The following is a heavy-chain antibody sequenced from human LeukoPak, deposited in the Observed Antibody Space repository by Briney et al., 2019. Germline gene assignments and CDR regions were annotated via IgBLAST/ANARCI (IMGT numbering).Heavy chain of an antibody. CDR1: GASINSYY. CDR3: ARDRSSSWAPYGLDV. CDR2: LYSSGNA. J-gene: IGHJ6*02. Sequence: PSQTLSLTCSVSGASINSYYWSWIRQPAGKGLEWIGLLYSSGNANYNPSLKSRVTMSVDTSKNHFSLKLSSVTAADTAVYYGARDRSSSWAPYGLDVWGQGSTVTVSS. V-gene: IGHV4-4*07. D-gene: IGHD6-13*01.